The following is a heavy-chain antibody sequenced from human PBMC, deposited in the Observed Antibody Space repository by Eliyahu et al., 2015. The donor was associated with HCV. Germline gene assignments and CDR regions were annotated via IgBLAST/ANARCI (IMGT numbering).Heavy chain of an antibody. D-gene: IGHD6-13*01. Sequence: EVQLVESXGGLVQPGGSLRLSCAASGFTFSSYWMHWVRQAPGKGLVWVSRINXDGSSTSYADSVKGRFTISRDNAKNTLYLQMNSLRAEDTAVYYCARGTTYSSSWYRRGNYYYYGMDVWGQGTTVTVSS. J-gene: IGHJ6*02. CDR1: GFTFSSYW. CDR2: INXDGSST. CDR3: ARGTTYSSSWYRRGNYYYYGMDV. V-gene: IGHV3-74*01.